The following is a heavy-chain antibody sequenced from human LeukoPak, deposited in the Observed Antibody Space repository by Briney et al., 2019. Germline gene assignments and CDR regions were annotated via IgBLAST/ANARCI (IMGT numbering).Heavy chain of an antibody. CDR1: GGSIISISYY. V-gene: IGHV4-39*07. D-gene: IGHD2-21*01. Sequence: PSETLSLTCTVSGGSIISISYYWGWIRQPPGKGLEWIGSIYSSGSTYNNPSLKSRVTISVDTSKNQFSLNLRSVTAADTAVYYCARGEIILGDVWGKGTTVTISS. J-gene: IGHJ6*04. CDR2: IYSSGST. CDR3: ARGEIILGDV.